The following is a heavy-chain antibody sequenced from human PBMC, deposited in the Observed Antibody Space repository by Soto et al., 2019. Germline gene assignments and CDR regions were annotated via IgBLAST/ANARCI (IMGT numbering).Heavy chain of an antibody. CDR1: GGSISSYY. CDR3: ARGYYGSGRSDYYGMDV. CDR2: IYYSGST. V-gene: IGHV4-59*08. D-gene: IGHD3-10*01. J-gene: IGHJ6*02. Sequence: SETLSLTCTVSGGSISSYYWSWIRQPPGKGLEWIGYIYYSGSTNYNPSLKSRVTISVDTSKNQFSLKLSSVTAADTAVYYCARGYYGSGRSDYYGMDVWGQGTTVTVSS.